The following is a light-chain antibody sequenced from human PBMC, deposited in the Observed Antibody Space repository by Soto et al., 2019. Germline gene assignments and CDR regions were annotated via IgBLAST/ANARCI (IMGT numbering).Light chain of an antibody. CDR3: QQYDDYPLT. CDR2: DAS. Sequence: TQSPATLSLSPGERATLSCRASQNINSQLNWYQQKPGRAPLLLIYDASTLESGVPSRFSGSGSGTEFTLTISSLQADDFATYFYQQYDDYPLTFGGGTKVDIK. J-gene: IGKJ4*01. CDR1: QNINSQ. V-gene: IGKV1-5*01.